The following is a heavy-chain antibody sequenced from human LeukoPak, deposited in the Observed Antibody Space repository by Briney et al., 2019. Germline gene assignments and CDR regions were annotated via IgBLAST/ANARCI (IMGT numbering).Heavy chain of an antibody. D-gene: IGHD5-12*01. CDR1: GFTVSSNY. CDR3: ARGVAPAHFDP. Sequence: GGSLRLSCAASGFTVSSNYMTWVRQAPGKGLEWVSVIYSGSSTYYTDSVKGRFTISRDNSKNTLYLQMNSLRTEDTAVYYCARGVAPAHFDPWGQGTLVAVSS. CDR2: IYSGSST. J-gene: IGHJ5*02. V-gene: IGHV3-66*02.